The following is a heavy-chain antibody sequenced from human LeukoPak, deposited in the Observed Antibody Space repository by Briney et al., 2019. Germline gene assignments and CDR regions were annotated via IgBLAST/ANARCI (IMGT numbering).Heavy chain of an antibody. D-gene: IGHD6-19*01. CDR3: AKGSKAVLFTRDHYMDV. CDR2: TSASGGST. V-gene: IGHV3-23*01. J-gene: IGHJ6*03. CDR1: GFTFSSYD. Sequence: PGGSLRLSCAASGFTFSSYDMSWVRQAPGKGLEWVSGTSASGGSTNYADSVKGRFTISRDNSKNTLYLHMNSLRAEDTAVYFCAKGSKAVLFTRDHYMDVWGKGTTVTISS.